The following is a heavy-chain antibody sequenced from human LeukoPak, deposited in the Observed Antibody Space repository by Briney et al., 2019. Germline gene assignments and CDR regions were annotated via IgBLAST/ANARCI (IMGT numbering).Heavy chain of an antibody. CDR2: ISYDGSNK. D-gene: IGHD6-13*01. CDR3: AKDRGPHSSSWYFGRYYYYGMDV. V-gene: IGHV3-30*18. Sequence: GRSLRLSCAASGFTFSSYGMHWVRQAPGKGLEWVAVISYDGSNKYYADSVKGRFTISRDNSKNTLYLQMNSLRAEDTAVYYCAKDRGPHSSSWYFGRYYYYGMDVWGQGTTVTVSS. CDR1: GFTFSSYG. J-gene: IGHJ6*02.